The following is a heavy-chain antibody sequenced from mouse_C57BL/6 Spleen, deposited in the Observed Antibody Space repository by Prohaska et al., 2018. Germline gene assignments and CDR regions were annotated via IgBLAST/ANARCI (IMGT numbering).Heavy chain of an antibody. CDR3: ASWGYPWFAY. CDR2: IYSRSGNT. J-gene: IGHJ3*01. V-gene: IGHV1-81*01. D-gene: IGHD2-2*01. CDR1: GYTFTSYG. Sequence: QQSGAELARPGASVKLSCKASGYTFTSYGISWVKQRTGQGLEWIGEIYSRSGNTYYNEKFKGKATLTADKSSSTAYMELRSLTSEDSAVYFCASWGYPWFAYWGQGTLVTVSA.